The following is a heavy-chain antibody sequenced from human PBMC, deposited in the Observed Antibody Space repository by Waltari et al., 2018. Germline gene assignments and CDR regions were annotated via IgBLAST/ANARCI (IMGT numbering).Heavy chain of an antibody. V-gene: IGHV4-4*07. D-gene: IGHD1-1*01. J-gene: IGHJ4*02. CDR1: GGSISSNY. CDR3: ASGPGSLDV. CDR2: IYGSGGRI. Sequence: QVQLQESGPGLVKPSETLSLTCAVSGGSISSNYWNWIRQPPGKGLEWIGRIYGSGGRIDNNPSLKSRLTISTDTSKSQLSLKLNSVTAADTAVYHCASGPGSLDVWGRGVLVTVSS.